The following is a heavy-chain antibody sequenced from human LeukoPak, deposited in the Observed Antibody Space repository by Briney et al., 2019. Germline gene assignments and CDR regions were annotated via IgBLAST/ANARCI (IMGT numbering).Heavy chain of an antibody. CDR1: GFTFRSYS. CDR2: ISSSSSYI. D-gene: IGHD1-26*01. Sequence: GGSLRLSCAASGFTFRSYSMNWVRQAPGKGLEWVSSISSSSSYIHNADSVKGRFTISRDNAKNSLYLQMNSLRAEDTAVYYCAKESGSYFYFDYWGQGTLVTVSS. J-gene: IGHJ4*02. CDR3: AKESGSYFYFDY. V-gene: IGHV3-21*04.